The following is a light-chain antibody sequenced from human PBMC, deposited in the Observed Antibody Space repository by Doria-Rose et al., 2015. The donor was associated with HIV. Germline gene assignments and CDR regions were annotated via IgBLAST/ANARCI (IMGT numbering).Light chain of an antibody. V-gene: IGKV1-8*01. CDR2: AAP. J-gene: IGKJ5*01. CDR1: QGISSY. CDR3: RQYYSYPRA. Sequence: TQSPSSFSASTGDRVTITCRASQGISSYLAWYQQKPGKAPNLLIYAAPTLQSGVPSRFGGSGSGTDFTLTISCLQSEDFATYYCRQYYSYPRAFGQGTRLEIK.